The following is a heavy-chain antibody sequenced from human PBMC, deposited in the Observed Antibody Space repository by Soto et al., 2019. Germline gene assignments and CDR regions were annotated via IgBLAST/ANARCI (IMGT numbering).Heavy chain of an antibody. CDR2: IYSRGTT. CDR1: GGAISSYY. Sequence: QGQLQESGPGLVKPSESLSLTCSVSGGAISSYYWSWIRQPPGKGLEWIGYIYSRGTTSYNPSLKSRATILVDTSKNQFSLRLTSVTATDTAVYYCATGRISRGLDVWGQGTTITVSS. V-gene: IGHV4-59*12. CDR3: ATGRISRGLDV. J-gene: IGHJ6*02.